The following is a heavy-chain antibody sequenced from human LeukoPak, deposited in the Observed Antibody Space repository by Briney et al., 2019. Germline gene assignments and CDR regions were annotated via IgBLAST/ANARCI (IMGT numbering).Heavy chain of an antibody. J-gene: IGHJ4*02. CDR1: GDSVSSYTAG. D-gene: IGHD1-7*01. V-gene: IGHV6-1*01. Sequence: SQTLSLTCAISGDSVSSYTAGWNWIRQSPSRGLEWLGRTYYRSKWYIDYAVSVKSRISINPDTSKNQFSLQLDSVTPEDTAVYYCARNYRPDFDFWGQGTLVTVSS. CDR3: ARNYRPDFDF. CDR2: TYYRSKWYI.